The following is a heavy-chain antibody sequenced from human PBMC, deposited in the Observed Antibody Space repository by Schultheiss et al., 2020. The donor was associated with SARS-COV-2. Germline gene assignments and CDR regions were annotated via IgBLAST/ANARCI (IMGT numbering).Heavy chain of an antibody. J-gene: IGHJ3*02. D-gene: IGHD7-27*01. CDR3: ARDLGDAFDI. CDR2: LSGRGDST. V-gene: IGHV3-23*01. CDR1: GFTFSSYA. Sequence: GGSLRLSCAASGFTFSSYAMSWVRQAPGKGLEWVSLLSGRGDSTDYADSVKGRFTISRDNSKNTVYLQMNSLRAEDTAVYYCARDLGDAFDIWGQGTMVTVSS.